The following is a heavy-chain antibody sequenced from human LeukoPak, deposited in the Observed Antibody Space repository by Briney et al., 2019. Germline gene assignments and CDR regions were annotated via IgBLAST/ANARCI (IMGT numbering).Heavy chain of an antibody. D-gene: IGHD3-3*01. J-gene: IGHJ4*02. Sequence: GASVKVSCKASGYTFTSYDINWVRQATGQGLEWMGWMNPNSGNTGYAQKFQGRVTMTRNTSISTAYMELSGLRSEDTAAYYCARGHLGPNDFWSGKNDYWGQGTLVTVSS. V-gene: IGHV1-8*01. CDR3: ARGHLGPNDFWSGKNDY. CDR1: GYTFTSYD. CDR2: MNPNSGNT.